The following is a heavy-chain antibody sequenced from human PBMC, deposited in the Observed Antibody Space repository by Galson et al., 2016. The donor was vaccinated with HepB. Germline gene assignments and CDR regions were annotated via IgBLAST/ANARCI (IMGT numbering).Heavy chain of an antibody. D-gene: IGHD3-22*01. Sequence: SLRLSCAASGFIFSSYGMHWVRQAPGKGLEWVAVISYDEGNKYYADSVKGRFTISRDNSKNTLYLQMNSLRAEDTAVFYCAKEMRPRYYDSSGYDGLDYWGQGTLVTVSS. J-gene: IGHJ4*02. CDR3: AKEMRPRYYDSSGYDGLDY. CDR1: GFIFSSYG. V-gene: IGHV3-30*18. CDR2: ISYDEGNK.